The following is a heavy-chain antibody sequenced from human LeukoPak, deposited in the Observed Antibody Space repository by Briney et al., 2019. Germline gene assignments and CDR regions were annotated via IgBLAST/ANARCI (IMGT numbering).Heavy chain of an antibody. D-gene: IGHD6-19*01. J-gene: IGHJ4*02. V-gene: IGHV3-23*02. CDR3: AKDRSRSGWRFDY. Sequence: GVSLRLSCGASGFTFSSWAMSGVRGARGRGLEWGSAKSGSGCSTDYGDSERGRFTISRDNYENTVYVQRKTLRAGDTAVFFCAKDRSRSGWRFDYWGQGTLVTVSS. CDR2: KSGSGCST. CDR1: GFTFSSWA.